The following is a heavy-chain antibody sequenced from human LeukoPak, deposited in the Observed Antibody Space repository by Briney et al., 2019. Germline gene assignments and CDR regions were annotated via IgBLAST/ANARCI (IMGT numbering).Heavy chain of an antibody. J-gene: IGHJ5*02. CDR1: GGSFSGYY. CDR2: INHSGST. D-gene: IGHD2-2*02. V-gene: IGHV4-34*01. CDR3: ARGLRYCSSTSRYTLRLRPPTTTRENWFDP. Sequence: PSETLSLTCAVYGGSFSGYYWSWIRQPPGKGLEWIGEINHSGSTNYNPSLKSRVTISVDTSKNQFSLKLSSVTAADTAVYYCARGLRYCSSTSRYTLRLRPPTTTRENWFDPWGQGTLVTVSS.